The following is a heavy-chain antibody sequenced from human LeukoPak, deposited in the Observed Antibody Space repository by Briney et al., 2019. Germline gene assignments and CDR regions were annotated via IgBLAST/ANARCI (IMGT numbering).Heavy chain of an antibody. D-gene: IGHD4-11*01. CDR1: GYTFTSYG. CDR3: YSNYGDSFDY. J-gene: IGHJ4*02. V-gene: IGHV1-18*01. CDR2: ISAYNGNT. Sequence: ASVKVSCKASGYTFTSYGISWVRQAPGQGLEWMGWISAYNGNTNYAQKLQGRVTITRSTSISTAYMELSSLRSEDTAVYYCYSNYGDSFDYWGQGTLVTVSS.